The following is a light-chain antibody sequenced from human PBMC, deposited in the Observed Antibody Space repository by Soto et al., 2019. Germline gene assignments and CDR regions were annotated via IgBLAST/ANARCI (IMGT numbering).Light chain of an antibody. CDR3: QQYNDWPPIT. CDR2: YAT. V-gene: IGKV3-15*01. J-gene: IGKJ5*01. CDR1: QSVSNN. Sequence: EIMMTQSPATLSVSPGESATLSCRASQSVSNNLAWYQHKPGQAPRLLIYYATTRATGIPARFSGSGSGTEFTLTISSLQSEDFALYYCQQYNDWPPITFGQGTRLEIK.